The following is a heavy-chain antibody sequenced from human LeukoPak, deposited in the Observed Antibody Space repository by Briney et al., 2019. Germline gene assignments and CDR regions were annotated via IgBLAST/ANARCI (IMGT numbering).Heavy chain of an antibody. V-gene: IGHV4-30-4*01. J-gene: IGHJ4*02. CDR1: GGSISSGDYY. CDR3: ARSRPDKDRDMAFDY. Sequence: PSETLSLTCTVSGGSISSGDYYWSWIRQPPGKGLEWIGYIYYSGSTYYNPSLKSRVTISVDTSKNQFSLKLSSVTAADTAVYYCARSRPDKDRDMAFDYWGQGTLVTVSS. D-gene: IGHD5-24*01. CDR2: IYYSGST.